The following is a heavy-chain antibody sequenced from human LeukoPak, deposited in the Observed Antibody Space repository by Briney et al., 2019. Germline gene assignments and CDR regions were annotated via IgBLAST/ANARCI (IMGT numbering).Heavy chain of an antibody. D-gene: IGHD3-22*01. Sequence: GGSLRLSCAASGFTFNSYSMNWVRQAPGKGLEWVSSISGTSNYIYYADSVKGRFTISRDNSKNTLYLQMNSLRAEDTAVYYCAKESYDSSGYPLDYWGQGTLVTVSS. CDR3: AKESYDSSGYPLDY. J-gene: IGHJ4*02. V-gene: IGHV3-21*04. CDR1: GFTFNSYS. CDR2: ISGTSNYI.